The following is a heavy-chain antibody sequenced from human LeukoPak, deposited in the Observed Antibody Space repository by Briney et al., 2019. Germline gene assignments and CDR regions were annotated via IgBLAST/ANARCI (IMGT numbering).Heavy chain of an antibody. Sequence: GGSLRLSCAASGFTFGTYTLNWVRQAPGKGLEWVSSISSSRYIYYADSVKGRFTISRDNSKNTLYLQMNSLRAEDTAVYYCAKLLLWFGELVGPFDYWGQGTLVTVSS. CDR2: ISSSRYI. CDR3: AKLLLWFGELVGPFDY. J-gene: IGHJ4*02. D-gene: IGHD3-10*01. V-gene: IGHV3-21*01. CDR1: GFTFGTYT.